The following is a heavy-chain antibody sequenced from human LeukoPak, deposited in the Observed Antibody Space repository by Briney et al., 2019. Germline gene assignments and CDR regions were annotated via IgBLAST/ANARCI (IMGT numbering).Heavy chain of an antibody. Sequence: GASVKVSCKASGYTFTSYYMHWVRQAHGQGLEWMGIINPSGGSTSYAQKFQGRVTMTRDTSTSTVYMELSSLRSEDTAVYYCARAPYGSGSYYTTTFDPWGQGTLVTVYS. J-gene: IGHJ5*02. D-gene: IGHD3-10*01. CDR1: GYTFTSYY. CDR3: ARAPYGSGSYYTTTFDP. CDR2: INPSGGST. V-gene: IGHV1-46*01.